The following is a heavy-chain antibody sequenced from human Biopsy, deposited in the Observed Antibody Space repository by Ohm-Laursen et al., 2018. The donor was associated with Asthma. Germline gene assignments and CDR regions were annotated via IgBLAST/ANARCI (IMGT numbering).Heavy chain of an antibody. CDR3: ARGWNCGGDCYSLDY. CDR1: GDSIDSGDYS. V-gene: IGHV4-30-2*06. Sequence: SQTPSLTCGVSGDSIDSGDYSWTWIRQSPGVGLEWIGYIYRNGDTYYNPTLKNRVTISIDRSKNQFSLRLRSVTAADTAVYYCARGWNCGGDCYSLDYWGQGALVTVSS. D-gene: IGHD2-21*02. CDR2: IYRNGDT. J-gene: IGHJ4*02.